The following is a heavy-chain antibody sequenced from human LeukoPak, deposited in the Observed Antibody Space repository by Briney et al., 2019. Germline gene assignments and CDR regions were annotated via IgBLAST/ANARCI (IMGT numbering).Heavy chain of an antibody. Sequence: AGGSLRLSCAASGFTFNNYATNWVRQAPGKGLEWVSTISGGGGSTYYADSVKGRFTISRDNSKNTLYLQVNSLRAEDTAVYYCAKGGKWDVTPFDYWGQGTLVTVSS. D-gene: IGHD1-26*01. V-gene: IGHV3-23*01. CDR2: ISGGGGST. CDR3: AKGGKWDVTPFDY. CDR1: GFTFNNYA. J-gene: IGHJ4*02.